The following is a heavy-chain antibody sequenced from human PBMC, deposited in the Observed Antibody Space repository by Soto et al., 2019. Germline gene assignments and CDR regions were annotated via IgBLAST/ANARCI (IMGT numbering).Heavy chain of an antibody. CDR1: GVSITSYK. D-gene: IGHD3-22*01. CDR3: AREWFAFDY. CDR2: MYSSGSS. J-gene: IGHJ4*02. V-gene: IGHV4-59*01. Sequence: SETLSLTCTVSGVSITSYKWSWIRQSPGKGLEWIAYMYSSGSSSYNPFLKSRVTISVDTSRNQYSLQLNSATAADTAVYYCAREWFAFDYWGQGILVTVSS.